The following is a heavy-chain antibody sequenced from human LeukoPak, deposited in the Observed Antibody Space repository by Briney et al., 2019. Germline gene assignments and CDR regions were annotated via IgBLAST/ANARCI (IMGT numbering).Heavy chain of an antibody. CDR2: IYTSGST. CDR3: ARDRAYSSDYYYYYYMDV. CDR1: GGSISSGSYY. J-gene: IGHJ6*03. D-gene: IGHD6-19*01. V-gene: IGHV4-61*02. Sequence: SETLSLTCTVSGGSISSGSYYWSWIRQPAGKGPEWIGRIYTSGSTNYNPSLKSRVTISVDTSKNQFSLKLSSVTAADTAVYYCARDRAYSSDYYYYYYMDVWGKGTTVTVSS.